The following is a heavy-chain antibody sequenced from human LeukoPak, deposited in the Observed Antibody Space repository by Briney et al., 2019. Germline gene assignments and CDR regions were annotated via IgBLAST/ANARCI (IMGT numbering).Heavy chain of an antibody. Sequence: GGSLRLSCAASGFTFSNAWMSWVRQAPGKGLEWVGRIKSKTDGGTTDYAASVKGRFTISRDDSKNTLYLQMNSLKTEDTAVCYCTTDDIAVAGTVDYWGQGTLVTVSS. CDR1: GFTFSNAW. V-gene: IGHV3-15*01. CDR3: TTDDIAVAGTVDY. D-gene: IGHD6-19*01. J-gene: IGHJ4*02. CDR2: IKSKTDGGTT.